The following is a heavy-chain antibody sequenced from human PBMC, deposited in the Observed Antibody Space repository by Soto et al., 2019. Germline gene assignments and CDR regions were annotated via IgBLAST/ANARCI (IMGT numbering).Heavy chain of an antibody. J-gene: IGHJ4*02. CDR3: AREFAWELLLGFDY. CDR1: GFTFSSYG. CDR2: IWYDGSNK. D-gene: IGHD1-26*01. V-gene: IGHV3-33*01. Sequence: GGSLRLSCAASGFTFSSYGMHWVRQAPGKGLEWVAVIWYDGSNKYYADSVKGRFTISRDNSKNTLYLQMNSLRAEDTAVYYCAREFAWELLLGFDYWGQGTLVTVSS.